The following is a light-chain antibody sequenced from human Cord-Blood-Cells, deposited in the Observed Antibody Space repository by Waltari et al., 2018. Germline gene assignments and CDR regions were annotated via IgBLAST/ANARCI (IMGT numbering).Light chain of an antibody. J-gene: IGLJ1*01. V-gene: IGLV2-14*01. CDR3: SSYTSSSTLYV. CDR1: SSDVGGYNY. Sequence: QSALTQPASVSGSPGQSITISCTGTSSDVGGYNYVSWYQQHPGKAPQLMIYDVSNRPSGVSNRFSCSKSGNTASLTISGLQAEDEADYYCSSYTSSSTLYVFGTGTKVTVL. CDR2: DVS.